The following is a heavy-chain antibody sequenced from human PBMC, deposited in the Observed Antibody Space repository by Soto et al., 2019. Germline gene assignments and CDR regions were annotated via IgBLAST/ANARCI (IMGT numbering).Heavy chain of an antibody. Sequence: QVQLQQWGAGLLKPSETLSLTCAVYGGSFSGYYWSWIRQPPGKGLEWIGEINHSGSTNYNPSLKSRVTISVDTSKNQFSLKLSSVTAADTAVYYCAREYYDILTGYYGPYNWFDPWGQGTLVTVSS. V-gene: IGHV4-34*01. CDR3: AREYYDILTGYYGPYNWFDP. J-gene: IGHJ5*02. D-gene: IGHD3-9*01. CDR1: GGSFSGYY. CDR2: INHSGST.